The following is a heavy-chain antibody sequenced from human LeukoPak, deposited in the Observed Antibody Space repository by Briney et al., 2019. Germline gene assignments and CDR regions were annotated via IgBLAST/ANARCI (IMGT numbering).Heavy chain of an antibody. D-gene: IGHD2-15*01. J-gene: IGHJ4*02. V-gene: IGHV3-9*01. CDR1: GFTFDDYA. CDR2: ISWNSGSI. CDR3: ARVIRSGGNFDY. Sequence: GGSLRLSCAASGFTFDDYAMHWVRQAPGKGLEWVSGISWNSGSIGYADSVKGRFTISRDNAKNSLYLQMNSLRAEDTALYYCARVIRSGGNFDYWGQGTLVTVSS.